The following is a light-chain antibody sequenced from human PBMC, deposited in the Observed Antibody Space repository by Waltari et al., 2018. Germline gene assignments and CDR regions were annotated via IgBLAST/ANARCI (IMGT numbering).Light chain of an antibody. J-gene: IGLJ1*01. CDR2: EVT. CDR1: SRDVGAYNY. CDR3: ISYAGNNKYV. Sequence: QSALTQPPSASGSPGQSVTISCTGTSRDVGAYNYVPWYPQYPDKAPKLMIYEVTKRPSGVPDRFSGSKSGNTASLTVSGLQAEDEADYYCISYAGNNKYVLGAGTKVTVL. V-gene: IGLV2-8*01.